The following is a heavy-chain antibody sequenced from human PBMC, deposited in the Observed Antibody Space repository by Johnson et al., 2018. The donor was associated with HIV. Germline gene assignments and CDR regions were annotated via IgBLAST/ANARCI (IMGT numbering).Heavy chain of an antibody. D-gene: IGHD6-13*01. Sequence: VQLVESGGGLVQPGGSLRLSCAASGFIFNSYAMNWVRQTPGKGLEWVSGITGSGGRTYYADFVKGRFTISRENSKNTLYLQMNSLRAEHTAVYYCAKSQQLVNGLFDYWGRGTLVTVSS. CDR1: GFIFNSYA. J-gene: IGHJ4*02. CDR3: AKSQQLVNGLFDY. CDR2: ITGSGGRT. V-gene: IGHV3-23*04.